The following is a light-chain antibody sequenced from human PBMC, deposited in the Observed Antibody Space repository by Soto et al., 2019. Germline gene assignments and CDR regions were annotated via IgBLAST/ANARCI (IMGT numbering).Light chain of an antibody. CDR3: QQYYSTPYT. Sequence: DIVMTQSPDSLAVSLGERATINCKFSQSVLYSSNNRNHLAWYQQTPGQPPKLLIYWASTRESGVPDRFSGSGSGTDFTLTISSLQAEDVAVYYCQQYYSTPYTFGQGTKLEIK. CDR2: WAS. J-gene: IGKJ2*01. V-gene: IGKV4-1*01. CDR1: QSVLYSSNNRNH.